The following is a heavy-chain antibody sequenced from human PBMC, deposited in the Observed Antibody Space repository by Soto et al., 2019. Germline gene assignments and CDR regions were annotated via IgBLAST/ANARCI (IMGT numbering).Heavy chain of an antibody. J-gene: IGHJ4*02. CDR3: ARDLGKADFDY. CDR2: IYHSGST. V-gene: IGHV4-4*02. D-gene: IGHD1-1*01. Sequence: SETLSLTCAVSSGSISSSNWWSWVRQPPGKGLEWIGEIYHSGSTNYNPSLKSRGTISVDKSKNQFYLKLSSVTDANKAVYYCARDLGKADFDYWGQGTLVTVSS. CDR1: SGSISSSNW.